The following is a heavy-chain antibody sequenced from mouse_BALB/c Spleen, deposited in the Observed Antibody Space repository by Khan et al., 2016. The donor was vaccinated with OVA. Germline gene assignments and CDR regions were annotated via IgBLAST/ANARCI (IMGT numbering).Heavy chain of an antibody. J-gene: IGHJ4*01. CDR2: IWSDGST. Sequence: QVQLKESGPGLVAPSQSLSITCTISGFSLTNYGVHWARQPPGKGLEWLVVIWSDGSTTYNSALKSRLTISKENSKSQVFLKMNSLQTDDTAMYFCARQPYYHYNIMDYWGQGTSVTVSS. CDR1: GFSLTNYG. CDR3: ARQPYYHYNIMDY. D-gene: IGHD2-4*01. V-gene: IGHV2-6-1*01.